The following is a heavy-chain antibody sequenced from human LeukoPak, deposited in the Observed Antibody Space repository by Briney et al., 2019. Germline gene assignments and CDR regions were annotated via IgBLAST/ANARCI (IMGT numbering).Heavy chain of an antibody. J-gene: IGHJ5*02. CDR3: ARLVVVPTARWFDP. CDR2: INPNTGGT. D-gene: IGHD2-2*01. V-gene: IGHV1-2*02. Sequence: ASVKVSCKASGYTFTAYYIHWVRQAPGQGLEWMGWINPNTGGTNYAQKFQGRVTMTRDTSISTASMELSRRRSDDTAVYYCARLVVVPTARWFDPWGQGTLVTVSS. CDR1: GYTFTAYY.